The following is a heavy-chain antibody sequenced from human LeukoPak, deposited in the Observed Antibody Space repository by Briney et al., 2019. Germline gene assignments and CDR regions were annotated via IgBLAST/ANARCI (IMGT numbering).Heavy chain of an antibody. D-gene: IGHD4-17*01. CDR3: AKGYYGVGVNDY. J-gene: IGHJ4*02. Sequence: PGGSLRLSCAASGFTFSSYAMSWVRQAPGKGLEWVSAISGSGGSTYYADSVKGRFTISRDNSKDTLYLQMNSLRAEDTALYYCAKGYYGVGVNDYWGQGTLVTVSS. CDR1: GFTFSSYA. V-gene: IGHV3-23*01. CDR2: ISGSGGST.